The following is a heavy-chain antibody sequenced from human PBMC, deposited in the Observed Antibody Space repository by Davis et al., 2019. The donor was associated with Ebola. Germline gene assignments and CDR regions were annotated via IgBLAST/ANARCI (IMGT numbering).Heavy chain of an antibody. D-gene: IGHD2-2*01. Sequence: GESLKISCAASGFTFSSYGMDWVRQAPGKGLEWVAVISYDGSNKYYADSVKGRFTISRDKSKNTLYLQMNSLRAEDTAVYYCAKDEGYCSSTSCYSYYYGMDVWGQRTTVTVSS. J-gene: IGHJ6*02. V-gene: IGHV3-30*18. CDR1: GFTFSSYG. CDR3: AKDEGYCSSTSCYSYYYGMDV. CDR2: ISYDGSNK.